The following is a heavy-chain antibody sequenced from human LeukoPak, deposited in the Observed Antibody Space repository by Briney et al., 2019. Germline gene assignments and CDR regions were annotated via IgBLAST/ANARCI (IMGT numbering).Heavy chain of an antibody. V-gene: IGHV4-34*01. CDR3: AAAVQYSSGWYRPKYGMDV. Sequence: PSETLSLTCAVYGGSFSGYYWSWIRQPPGKGLEWIGEINHSGSTNYNPSLKSRVTISVGTSKNQFSLKLSSVTAADTAVYYCAAAVQYSSGWYRPKYGMDVWGKGTTVTVSS. CDR2: INHSGST. J-gene: IGHJ6*04. D-gene: IGHD6-19*01. CDR1: GGSFSGYY.